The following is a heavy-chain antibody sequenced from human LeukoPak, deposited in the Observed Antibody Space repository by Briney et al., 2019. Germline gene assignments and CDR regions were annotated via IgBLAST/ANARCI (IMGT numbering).Heavy chain of an antibody. Sequence: GASVKVSCKASGYTFTNYPMNWVRQAPGQGLEWMGWIITNTGNPTYAQGFTERFVFSWDTSVNTAYLQINSLKPEDTAVYFCAKDTYCSGGRCYSRVGYWGQGTVVTVSS. J-gene: IGHJ4*02. CDR3: AKDTYCSGGRCYSRVGY. CDR2: IITNTGNP. CDR1: GYTFTNYP. D-gene: IGHD2-15*01. V-gene: IGHV7-4-1*02.